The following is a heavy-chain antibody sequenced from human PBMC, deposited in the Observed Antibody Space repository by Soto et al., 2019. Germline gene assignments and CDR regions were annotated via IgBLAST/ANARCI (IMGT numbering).Heavy chain of an antibody. D-gene: IGHD6-13*01. CDR2: INHSGST. V-gene: IGHV4-34*01. J-gene: IGHJ4*02. CDR1: GGSFSGCY. Sequence: SETLSLTCAVYGGSFSGCYWSWIRQPPGKGLEWIGEINHSGSTNYNPSLKSRVTISVDTSKNQFSLKLSSVTAADTAVYYCARGPTHAGYWGQGTLVTVSS. CDR3: ARGPTHAGY.